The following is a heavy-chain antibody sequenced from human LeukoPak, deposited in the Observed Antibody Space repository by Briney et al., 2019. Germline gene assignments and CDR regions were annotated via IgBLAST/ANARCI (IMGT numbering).Heavy chain of an antibody. Sequence: SGTLSLTCAVSGGSIGSSNWWSWVRQPPGQGLEWIGEIYHSGSTNYNPSLKSRVTISVDKSKNQFSLKLSSVTAADTAVYYCARSVHAKPRRYQPLLSPLGYWGQGTLVTVSS. V-gene: IGHV4-4*02. D-gene: IGHD2-2*01. CDR2: IYHSGST. CDR1: GGSIGSSNW. J-gene: IGHJ4*02. CDR3: ARSVHAKPRRYQPLLSPLGY.